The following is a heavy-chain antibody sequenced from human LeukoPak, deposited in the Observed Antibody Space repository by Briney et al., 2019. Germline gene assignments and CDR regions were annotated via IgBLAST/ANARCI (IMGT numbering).Heavy chain of an antibody. J-gene: IGHJ5*02. CDR1: GFTFSSYS. Sequence: GGSLRLSCAASGFTFSSYSMDWVRQAPGKGLEWVSSISGSSSYIYYADSVKGRFTISRDNAKNSLYLQMNSLRAEDTAVYYCARDRIAAPWGQGTLVTVSS. CDR3: ARDRIAAP. CDR2: ISGSSSYI. D-gene: IGHD6-6*01. V-gene: IGHV3-21*01.